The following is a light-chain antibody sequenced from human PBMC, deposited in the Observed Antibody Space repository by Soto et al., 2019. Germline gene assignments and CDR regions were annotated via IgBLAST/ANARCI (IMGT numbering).Light chain of an antibody. J-gene: IGKJ1*01. Sequence: EIVLTQSPATLSVSPWERATLSCRATQSVSNSLAWYQQEPGQTPRLLIFDASTRATGIPARFSGSGSGTEFTLTISSLQSEDFAVYYCQQYNSRPPWTFGQGTKVDIK. CDR2: DAS. CDR3: QQYNSRPPWT. CDR1: QSVSNS. V-gene: IGKV3-15*01.